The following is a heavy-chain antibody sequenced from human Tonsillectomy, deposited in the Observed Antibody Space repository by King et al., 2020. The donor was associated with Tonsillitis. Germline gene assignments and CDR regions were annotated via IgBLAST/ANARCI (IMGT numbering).Heavy chain of an antibody. CDR2: ISGSCVST. J-gene: IGHJ4*02. V-gene: IGHV3-23*04. Sequence: VQLVESGGGLVQPGGSLRLSCAASGFTFNNDAMSWVRQAPGKGLEWGSAISGSCVSTYYADSVKGRFIISKDNSKNTLYLQMNSLRAEDTAVYYCAKDRGGWADWGQGTLVTVSS. CDR3: AKDRGGWAD. D-gene: IGHD6-19*01. CDR1: GFTFNNDA.